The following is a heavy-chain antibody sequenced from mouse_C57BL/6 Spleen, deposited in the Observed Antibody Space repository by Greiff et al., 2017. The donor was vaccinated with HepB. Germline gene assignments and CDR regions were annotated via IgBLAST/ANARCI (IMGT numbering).Heavy chain of an antibody. CDR3: ASDSPYGYEARMFAY. CDR1: GFTFSSYA. CDR2: ISDGGSYT. Sequence: EVHLVESGGGLVKPGGSLKLSCAASGFTFSSYAMSWVRQTPEKRLEWVATISDGGSYTYYPDNVKGRFTISRDNAKNNLYLQMSHLKSEDTAMYYCASDSPYGYEARMFAYWGQGTLVTVSA. D-gene: IGHD2-2*01. J-gene: IGHJ3*01. V-gene: IGHV5-4*01.